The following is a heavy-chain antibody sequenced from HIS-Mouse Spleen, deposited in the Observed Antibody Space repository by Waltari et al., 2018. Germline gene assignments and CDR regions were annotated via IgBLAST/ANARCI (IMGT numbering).Heavy chain of an antibody. CDR1: GGSISSSSYY. V-gene: IGHV4-39*07. Sequence: QLQLQESGPGLVKPSETLSLTCTVSGGSISSSSYYWGWIRQPPGKGLEWLGSIYYSGSTCYNPSRKSRGTRSVDTSKNQFSLKLSSVTAADTAVYYCAREIPYSSSWYDWYFDLWGRGTLVTVSS. CDR2: IYYSGST. J-gene: IGHJ2*01. D-gene: IGHD6-13*01. CDR3: AREIPYSSSWYDWYFDL.